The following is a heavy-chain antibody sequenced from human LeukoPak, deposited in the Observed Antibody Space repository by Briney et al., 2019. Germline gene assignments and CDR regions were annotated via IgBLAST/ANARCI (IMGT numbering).Heavy chain of an antibody. CDR3: AKDSYDTSI. V-gene: IGHV3-23*01. CDR2: ISDSGGRT. Sequence: PGGSLRLSCAASGFTFDDYDMNWVRQAPGKGLEWVSAISDSGGRTFYADSVKGRFTISRDNSKNTLYLQINSLRAEDTAVYYCAKDSYDTSIGGQGTLVTVSA. CDR1: GFTFDDYD. J-gene: IGHJ4*02. D-gene: IGHD3-22*01.